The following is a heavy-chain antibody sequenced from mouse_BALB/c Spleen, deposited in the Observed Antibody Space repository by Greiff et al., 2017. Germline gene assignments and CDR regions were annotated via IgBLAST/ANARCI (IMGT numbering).Heavy chain of an antibody. CDR2: ISSGGSYT. D-gene: IGHD2-1*01. J-gene: IGHJ4*01. CDR1: GFTFSSYT. V-gene: IGHV5-6-4*01. CDR3: TREQGNSTYAMDY. Sequence: EVKLEESGGGLVKPGGSLKLSCAASGFTFSSYTMSWVRQTPEKRLEWVATISSGGSYTYYPDSVKGRFTISRDNAKNTLYLQMSSLKSEDTAMYYCTREQGNSTYAMDYWGQGTSVTVSS.